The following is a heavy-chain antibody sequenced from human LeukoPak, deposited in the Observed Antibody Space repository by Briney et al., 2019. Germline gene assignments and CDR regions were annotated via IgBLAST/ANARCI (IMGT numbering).Heavy chain of an antibody. D-gene: IGHD1-26*01. CDR2: IYYTGST. CDR3: ARGVVGLTTVDY. CDR1: GVSISTSSYY. V-gene: IGHV4-39*07. Sequence: SETLSLTCSVSGVSISTSSYYWGWIRQPPGKGLEWIGTIYYTGSTYYNPSLQSRVTISKDTSENQFSLKLTSVTAADTAVYYCARGVVGLTTVDYWGPGTLVTVSS. J-gene: IGHJ4*02.